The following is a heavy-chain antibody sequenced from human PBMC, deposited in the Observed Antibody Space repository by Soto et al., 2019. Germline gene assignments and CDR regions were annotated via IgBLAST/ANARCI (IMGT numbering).Heavy chain of an antibody. CDR2: IYHSGST. Sequence: SETLSLTCAVSGGSISSSNWWSWVRQPPGKGLEWIGEIYHSGSTNYNPSLKSRVTISVDKSKNQFSLKLSSVTAADTAVYYCARYNWNGIYYYYGMDVWGQGTTVTVSS. CDR1: GGSISSSNW. D-gene: IGHD1-1*01. CDR3: ARYNWNGIYYYYGMDV. V-gene: IGHV4-4*02. J-gene: IGHJ6*02.